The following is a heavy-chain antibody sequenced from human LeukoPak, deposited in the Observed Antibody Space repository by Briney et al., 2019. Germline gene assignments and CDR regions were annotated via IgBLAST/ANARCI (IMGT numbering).Heavy chain of an antibody. CDR2: INHSGST. CDR1: GGSFSGYY. Sequence: SETLSLTCAVYGGSFSGYYWSWIRQPPGKGLEWIGEINHSGSTNYNPSLKSRVTISVDTSKNQFSLKLSSVTAADTAVYYCASGAFLGYCSSTSCPGCFDPWGQGTGDTVSS. D-gene: IGHD2-2*01. CDR3: ASGAFLGYCSSTSCPGCFDP. V-gene: IGHV4-34*01. J-gene: IGHJ5*02.